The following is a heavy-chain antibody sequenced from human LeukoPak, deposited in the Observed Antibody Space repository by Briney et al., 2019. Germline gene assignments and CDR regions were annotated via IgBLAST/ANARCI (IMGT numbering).Heavy chain of an antibody. J-gene: IGHJ4*02. Sequence: ASVKVSCKASGYTFTGYYIHWVRQAPGQGLEWMGWINPNTGGTNYAQKFQGRVTMTRDTSTSTVYMELSSLRSEDTAVYYCARSARVVNHSGYDLGDYWGQGTLVTVSS. CDR3: ARSARVVNHSGYDLGDY. D-gene: IGHD5-12*01. CDR1: GYTFTGYY. V-gene: IGHV1-2*02. CDR2: INPNTGGT.